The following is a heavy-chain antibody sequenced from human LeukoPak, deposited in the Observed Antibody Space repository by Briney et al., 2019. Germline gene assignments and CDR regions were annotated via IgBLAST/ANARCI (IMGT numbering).Heavy chain of an antibody. CDR2: IIPIFGTA. CDR1: GGTFSPYA. D-gene: IGHD3-22*01. Sequence: SVKVSCKASGGTFSPYAISWVREAPGQGLEWMGGIIPIFGTANYAQKFQGRVTITTDESTSTAYMELSSLRSEYTAVYYCARGYYYDSSGYSLWGQGTLVTVSS. CDR3: ARGYYYDSSGYSL. J-gene: IGHJ4*02. V-gene: IGHV1-69*05.